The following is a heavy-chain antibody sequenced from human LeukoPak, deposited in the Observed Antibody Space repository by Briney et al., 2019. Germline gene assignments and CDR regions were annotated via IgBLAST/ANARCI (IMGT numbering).Heavy chain of an antibody. CDR2: ISYDGNNQ. Sequence: GGSLRLSCAASGFTFRSYAMHWVRQAPGTGLEWVSFISYDGNNQYYADSVKGRFTISRDNSKDTLYLQMNSLRTEDTAVYYCAKDAGDQGYFDYWGQGTLVTVSS. D-gene: IGHD3-16*01. V-gene: IGHV3-30*04. CDR3: AKDAGDQGYFDY. J-gene: IGHJ4*02. CDR1: GFTFRSYA.